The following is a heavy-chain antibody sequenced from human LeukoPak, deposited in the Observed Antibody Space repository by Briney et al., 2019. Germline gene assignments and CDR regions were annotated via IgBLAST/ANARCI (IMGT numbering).Heavy chain of an antibody. V-gene: IGHV4-34*01. J-gene: IGHJ2*01. Sequence: SETLSLTCAVYGGSFSGHYWSWIRQPPGKGLEWIGEINHSGSTNYNPSLKSRVTISVDTSKNQFSLKLRSVTAADTAVYYCARQGIVATTLGYFDLWGRGTLVTVSS. CDR2: INHSGST. CDR3: ARQGIVATTLGYFDL. CDR1: GGSFSGHY. D-gene: IGHD6-13*01.